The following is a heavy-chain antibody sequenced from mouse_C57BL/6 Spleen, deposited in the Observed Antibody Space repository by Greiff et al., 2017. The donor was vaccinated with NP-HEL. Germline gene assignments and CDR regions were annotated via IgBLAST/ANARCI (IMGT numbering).Heavy chain of an antibody. Sequence: DVKLVESGGGLVKPGGSLKLSCAASGFTFSSYAMSWVRQTPEKRLEWVATISDGGSYTYYPDNVKGRFTITRDNAKNNLYLQMSHLKSEDTAMYYCARVEGYGLFAYWGQGTLVTVSA. CDR1: GFTFSSYA. J-gene: IGHJ3*01. V-gene: IGHV5-4*03. CDR2: ISDGGSYT. CDR3: ARVEGYGLFAY. D-gene: IGHD2-3*01.